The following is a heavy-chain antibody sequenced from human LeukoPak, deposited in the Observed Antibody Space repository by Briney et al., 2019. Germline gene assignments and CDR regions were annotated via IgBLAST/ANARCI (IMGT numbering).Heavy chain of an antibody. CDR3: ARDDGVLWFGELGY. CDR1: GFTFSSYG. V-gene: IGHV3-33*01. CDR2: MWYDGSNK. D-gene: IGHD3-10*01. J-gene: IGHJ4*02. Sequence: GGSLRLSCAASGFTFSSYGTHWVRQAPGKGLEWVAVMWYDGSNKYYADSVKGRFTISRDNSKNTLYLQMNSLRAEDTAVYYCARDDGVLWFGELGYWGQGTLVTVSS.